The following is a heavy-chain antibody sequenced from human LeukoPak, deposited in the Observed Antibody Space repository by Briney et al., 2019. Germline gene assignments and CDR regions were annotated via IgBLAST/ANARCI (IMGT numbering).Heavy chain of an antibody. D-gene: IGHD2-15*01. CDR2: ISGSGGGT. V-gene: IGHV3-23*01. CDR1: GFTFSSYV. J-gene: IGHJ4*02. Sequence: GGSLRLSCAASGFTFSSYVMSWVRQAPGKGLEWVSTISGSGGGTYYADSVKGRFTISRDISKNTLYMEMNSLIAEDTAVYYCAKEGWHYWGQGTLVTVSS. CDR3: AKEGWHY.